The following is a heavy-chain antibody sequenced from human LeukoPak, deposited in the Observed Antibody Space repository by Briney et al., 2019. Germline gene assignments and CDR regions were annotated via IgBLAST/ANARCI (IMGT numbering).Heavy chain of an antibody. V-gene: IGHV3-48*01. CDR1: GFTFSSYS. Sequence: GGSLRLSCAASGFTFSSYSMNWVRQAPGKGLEWVSYISSSRSTIYYADSVKGRFTISRDNAKNSLYLQMNSLRAEDTAVYYCARETGGYGDYFDYWGQGTLVTVSS. J-gene: IGHJ4*02. D-gene: IGHD5-12*01. CDR2: ISSSRSTI. CDR3: ARETGGYGDYFDY.